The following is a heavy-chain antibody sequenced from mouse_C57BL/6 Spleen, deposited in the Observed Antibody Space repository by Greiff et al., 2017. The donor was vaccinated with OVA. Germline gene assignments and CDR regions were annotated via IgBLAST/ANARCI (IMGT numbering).Heavy chain of an antibody. D-gene: IGHD1-1*01. V-gene: IGHV14-4*01. CDR1: GFNIKDDY. Sequence: EVQVVESGAELVRPGASVKLSCTASGFNIKDDYMHWVKQRPEQGLEWIGWIDPENGDTEYASKFQGKATITADTSSNTAYLQLSSLTSEDTAVYYCTTAVDWYFDVWGTGTTVTVSS. CDR3: TTAVDWYFDV. CDR2: IDPENGDT. J-gene: IGHJ1*03.